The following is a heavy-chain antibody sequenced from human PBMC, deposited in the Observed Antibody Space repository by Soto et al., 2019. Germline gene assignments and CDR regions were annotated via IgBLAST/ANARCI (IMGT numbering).Heavy chain of an antibody. CDR3: ASATPTYSRLSDY. CDR2: IWYDGSNK. Sequence: QVQLVESGGGVVQPGRSLRLSCAASGFTFSSYGMHWVRQAPGKGLEWVAVIWYDGSNKYYADSVKGRFTISRDNSKNTLYLQMNSLRAEDTAVYYCASATPTYSRLSDYWGQGTLVTVSS. CDR1: GFTFSSYG. D-gene: IGHD4-4*01. J-gene: IGHJ4*02. V-gene: IGHV3-33*01.